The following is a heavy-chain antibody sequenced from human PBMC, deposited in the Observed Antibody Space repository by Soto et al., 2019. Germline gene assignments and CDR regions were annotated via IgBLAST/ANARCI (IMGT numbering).Heavy chain of an antibody. J-gene: IGHJ4*02. CDR1: GYTFTGHY. D-gene: IGHD6-6*01. V-gene: IGHV1-2*02. CDR2: INPDNGGT. Sequence: QVQLVQSGAEVKKPGASVKVSCRASGYTFTGHYIYWVRQAPGQGLEWMGWINPDNGGTSYAQKFQGRVTMTTDTSINTAYMKLSRLRSDDTAVYYCAREVGKVGYSSSSCDYWGQGSLVTVST. CDR3: AREVGKVGYSSSSCDY.